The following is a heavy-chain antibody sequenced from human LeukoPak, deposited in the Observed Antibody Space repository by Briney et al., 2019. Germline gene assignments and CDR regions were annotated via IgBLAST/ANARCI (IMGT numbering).Heavy chain of an antibody. CDR1: GFTFSNYA. CDR2: ISYDGSTK. D-gene: IGHD5-24*01. J-gene: IGHJ4*02. V-gene: IGHV3-30*14. Sequence: PGGSLRLSCAASGFTFSNYAMHWVRQAPGKGLEWVAVISYDGSTKYYADSVKGRFTISRDYSKDTLYLQMNSLRAEDTAVYYCARDHRDTYLDYWGQGTLVTVSS. CDR3: ARDHRDTYLDY.